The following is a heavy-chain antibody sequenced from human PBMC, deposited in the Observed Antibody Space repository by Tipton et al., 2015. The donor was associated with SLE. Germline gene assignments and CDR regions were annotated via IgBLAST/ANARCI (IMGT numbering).Heavy chain of an antibody. J-gene: IGHJ3*02. CDR2: IYVGGNT. CDR1: GFIVSSNY. CDR3: ARDAYSSGWHDAFDI. D-gene: IGHD6-19*01. Sequence: SLRLSCAASGFIVSSNYMSWVRQAPGKGLDWVSSIYVGGNTYHADSVKGRFTISRDTSENTLYLQMNSLRAEDTAVYYCARDAYSSGWHDAFDIWGQGTLVTVSS. V-gene: IGHV3-53*05.